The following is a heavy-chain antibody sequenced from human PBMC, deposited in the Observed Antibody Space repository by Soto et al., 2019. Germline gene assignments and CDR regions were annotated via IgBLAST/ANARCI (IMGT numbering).Heavy chain of an antibody. Sequence: GGSLRLSCAASGFTFSSYGMHWVRQAPGKGLEWVAVISYDGSNKYYADSVKGRFTISRDNSKNTLYLQMNSLRAEDTAVYYCAKDPSPRTGPMTTFDPWGQGTLVTVSS. CDR2: ISYDGSNK. J-gene: IGHJ5*02. CDR3: AKDPSPRTGPMTTFDP. CDR1: GFTFSSYG. V-gene: IGHV3-30*18. D-gene: IGHD4-4*01.